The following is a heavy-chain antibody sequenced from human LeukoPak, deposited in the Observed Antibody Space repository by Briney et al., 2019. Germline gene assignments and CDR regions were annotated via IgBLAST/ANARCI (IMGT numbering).Heavy chain of an antibody. Sequence: PGGSLRLSCATSGFTFSHYGMHWVRQAPGKGLEWIGEIYHSGSTNYNPSLKSRVTISVDKSKNQFSLKLSSVTAAETAVYYCARIKVNYDILTGYNADPGDIWGQGTMVTVSS. V-gene: IGHV4-4*02. D-gene: IGHD3-9*01. CDR1: GFTFSHYG. J-gene: IGHJ3*02. CDR3: ARIKVNYDILTGYNADPGDI. CDR2: IYHSGST.